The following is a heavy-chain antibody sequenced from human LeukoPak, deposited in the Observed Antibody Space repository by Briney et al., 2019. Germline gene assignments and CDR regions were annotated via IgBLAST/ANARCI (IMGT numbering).Heavy chain of an antibody. CDR1: GFTFSSYE. Sequence: PGGSLRLSCAASGFTFSSYEMNWVRQAPGKGLEWVAFIRYEGSNKYYADSVKGRFTISRDNSKNTLYLQMNSLRAEDTAVYYCAKQSPLNSGYGYYYYYYMDVWGKGTTVTISS. CDR3: AKQSPLNSGYGYYYYYYMDV. V-gene: IGHV3-30*02. J-gene: IGHJ6*03. CDR2: IRYEGSNK. D-gene: IGHD5-12*01.